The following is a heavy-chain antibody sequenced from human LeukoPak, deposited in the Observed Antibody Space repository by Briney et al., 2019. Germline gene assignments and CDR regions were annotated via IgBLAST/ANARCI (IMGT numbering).Heavy chain of an antibody. J-gene: IGHJ5*01. V-gene: IGHV3-7*03. CDR1: GFTFSSYW. CDR3: ANPPTVTKIRFDS. Sequence: GGSLRLSCAASGFTFSSYWMSWVRKAPGKGLEWVASIKQDGSEKYFVDSVKGRFTIFRDNTENSLYLQMNSLRAEDTAVYYCANPPTVTKIRFDSWGQGTLVTVSS. D-gene: IGHD4-17*01. CDR2: IKQDGSEK.